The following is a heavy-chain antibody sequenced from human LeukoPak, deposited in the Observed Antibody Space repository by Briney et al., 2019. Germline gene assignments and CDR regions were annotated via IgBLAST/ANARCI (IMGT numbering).Heavy chain of an antibody. CDR3: ARVVRYFDWLTHSRGWFDP. CDR2: INHSGST. Sequence: SETLSLTCAVYGGSFSGYYWSWIRQPPGKGLEWIGEINHSGSTNYNPSLKSRVTISVDTSKNQFSLKPSSVTAADTAVYYCARVVRYFDWLTHSRGWFDPWGQGTLVTVSS. D-gene: IGHD3-9*01. CDR1: GGSFSGYY. J-gene: IGHJ5*02. V-gene: IGHV4-34*01.